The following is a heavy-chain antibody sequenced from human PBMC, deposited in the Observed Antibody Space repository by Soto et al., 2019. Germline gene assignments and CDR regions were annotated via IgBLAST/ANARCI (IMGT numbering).Heavy chain of an antibody. CDR3: ARESYDYVWGSYRQGHAFDI. J-gene: IGHJ3*02. Sequence: PGGSLRLSCAASGFTFSSYGMHWVRQAPGKGLEWVAVIWYDGSNKYYADSVKGRFTISRDNSKNTLYLQMNSLRAEDTAVYYCARESYDYVWGSYRQGHAFDIWGQGTMVTVSS. CDR1: GFTFSSYG. V-gene: IGHV3-33*01. D-gene: IGHD3-16*02. CDR2: IWYDGSNK.